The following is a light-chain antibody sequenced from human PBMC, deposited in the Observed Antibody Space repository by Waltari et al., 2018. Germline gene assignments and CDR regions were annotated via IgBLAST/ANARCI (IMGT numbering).Light chain of an antibody. J-gene: IGLJ2*01. CDR3: CSYAGGSTSVV. V-gene: IGLV2-23*01. CDR1: SSDVGISDF. CDR2: EGS. Sequence: QSALTQPASVSGSPGQSITISCTETSSDVGISDFVSWHQQHPGKAPKLIIYEGSKRPSGVSNRFSASKSGHTASLTISGLQPEDEADYYCCSYAGGSTSVVFGGGTKLTVL.